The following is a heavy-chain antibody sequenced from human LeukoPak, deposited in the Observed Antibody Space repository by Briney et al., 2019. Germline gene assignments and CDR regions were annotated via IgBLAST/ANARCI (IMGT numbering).Heavy chain of an antibody. Sequence: PGGSLRLSCAASGFTSSTYWMSWVRQAPGKGLEWVDSIKQDGSETYYVDSVKGRFTLSRDNAKNSLYLQMNSLRADDTAVYYCARDRDSRWDFDLWGRGTLVTVSS. CDR3: ARDRDSRWDFDL. J-gene: IGHJ2*01. V-gene: IGHV3-7*01. CDR1: GFTSSTYW. CDR2: IKQDGSET. D-gene: IGHD3-22*01.